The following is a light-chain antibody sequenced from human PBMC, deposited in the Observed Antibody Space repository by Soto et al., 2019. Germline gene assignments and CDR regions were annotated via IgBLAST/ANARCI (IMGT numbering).Light chain of an antibody. V-gene: IGLV2-8*01. CDR3: GSYGGSNNFVV. Sequence: QSALTQPPSASGSPGQSVTISCTGTSSDIGGNNFVSWYQHHPGKAPKLMLYDVIKRPSGVPARFSGSKSGNTASLTVSGLQAEDEADYYCGSYGGSNNFVVFGGGTKVTVL. CDR2: DVI. CDR1: SSDIGGNNF. J-gene: IGLJ2*01.